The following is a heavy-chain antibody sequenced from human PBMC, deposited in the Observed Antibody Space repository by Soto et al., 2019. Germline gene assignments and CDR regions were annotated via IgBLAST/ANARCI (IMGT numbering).Heavy chain of an antibody. Sequence: QVQLVESGGGVVQPGRSLRLSCAASGFTFSSYGMHWVRQAPGKGLEWVAVIWYDGSNKFYADSVKGRFTISRDNSKKAVYLQMNSLRDEDTAVYYCARDGHCKLAYCRGDCYRLDYWGQGTLVTVSS. J-gene: IGHJ4*02. CDR3: ARDGHCKLAYCRGDCYRLDY. CDR1: GFTFSSYG. D-gene: IGHD2-21*02. V-gene: IGHV3-33*01. CDR2: IWYDGSNK.